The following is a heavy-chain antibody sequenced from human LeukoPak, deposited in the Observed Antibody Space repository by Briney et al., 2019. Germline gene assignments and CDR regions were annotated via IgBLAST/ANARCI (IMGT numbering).Heavy chain of an antibody. CDR3: AKSDCGGDCHLLDY. V-gene: IGHV3-23*01. Sequence: GGSLRLSCAASGFSFSTYAMSWVRQAPGKGLEWVSHFGGSGGTIYYADSVKGRFTISRDNSKNTLYLQMNSLRAEDTAVYYCAKSDCGGDCHLLDYWGKGTLVTVSS. CDR1: GFSFSTYA. D-gene: IGHD2-21*02. J-gene: IGHJ4*02. CDR2: FGGSGGTI.